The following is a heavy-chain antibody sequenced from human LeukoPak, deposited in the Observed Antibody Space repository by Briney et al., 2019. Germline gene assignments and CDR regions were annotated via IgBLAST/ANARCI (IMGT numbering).Heavy chain of an antibody. J-gene: IGHJ4*02. CDR1: GYSISSGYY. CDR2: IYHSGST. Sequence: SETLSLTCTVSGYSISSGYYWGWIRQPPGKGLEWIGSIYHSGSTYYNPSLKSRVTISVDTSKNQFSLKLSSVTAADTAVYYCARCGTRDGYNWKYYFDYWGQGTLVTVSS. CDR3: ARCGTRDGYNWKYYFDY. D-gene: IGHD5-24*01. V-gene: IGHV4-38-2*02.